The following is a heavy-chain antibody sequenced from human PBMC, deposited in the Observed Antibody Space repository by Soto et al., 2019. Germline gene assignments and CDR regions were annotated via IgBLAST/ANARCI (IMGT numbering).Heavy chain of an antibody. Sequence: GGSLRLSCAASGFTFSSYAMHWVRQAPGKGLEWVSSISSSSSYIYYADSMKGRFTLSRDNAQNSLYLQMNSLRVDDTAVYYCVRARATDSRPDYWGQGTLVTVSS. CDR2: ISSSSSYI. J-gene: IGHJ4*02. V-gene: IGHV3-21*01. CDR1: GFTFSSYA. CDR3: VRARATDSRPDY. D-gene: IGHD3-22*01.